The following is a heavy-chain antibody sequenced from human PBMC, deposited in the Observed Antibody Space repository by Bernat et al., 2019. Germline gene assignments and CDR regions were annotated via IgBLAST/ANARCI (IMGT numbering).Heavy chain of an antibody. Sequence: QVQLVESGGGVVQPGRSLRLSCAASGFTFSSYGMYWVRQAPGKGLEWVAVISYDGSNKYYADSVKGRFTISRDNSKNTLYLQMNSLRAEDTAVYYCAKGYRYCSSTSCYTIPDYYYGMDVWGQGTTVTVSS. CDR2: ISYDGSNK. V-gene: IGHV3-30*18. CDR1: GFTFSSYG. CDR3: AKGYRYCSSTSCYTIPDYYYGMDV. D-gene: IGHD2-2*02. J-gene: IGHJ6*02.